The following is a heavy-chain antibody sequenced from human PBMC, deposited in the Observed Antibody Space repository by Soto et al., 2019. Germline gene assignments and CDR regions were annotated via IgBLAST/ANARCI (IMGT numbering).Heavy chain of an antibody. J-gene: IGHJ4*02. D-gene: IGHD6-19*01. CDR2: ISYDGSNK. CDR3: AIYSSGWYPLAY. Sequence: QVQLVESGGGVVQPGRSLRLSCAASGFTFSSYGMHCVRQAPGKGLEWVAVISYDGSNKYYADSVKGRFTISRDNSKNTLYLQMNSLRAEDTAVYYCAIYSSGWYPLAYWGQGTLVTVSS. CDR1: GFTFSSYG. V-gene: IGHV3-30*03.